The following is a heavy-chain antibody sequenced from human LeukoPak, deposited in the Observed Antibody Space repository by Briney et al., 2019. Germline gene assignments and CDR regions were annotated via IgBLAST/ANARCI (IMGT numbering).Heavy chain of an antibody. V-gene: IGHV3-30*02. CDR1: GFTFSSYG. D-gene: IGHD3-22*01. CDR3: AKGPYYYDSSGYYYLGY. Sequence: GGSLRLSCAASGFTFSSYGMHWVRQAPGKGLEWVAFIRYDGSNKYYADSVKGRFTISRDNSKNTLYLQMNSLRAEDTAVYYCAKGPYYYDSSGYYYLGYWGQGTLVTVSS. CDR2: IRYDGSNK. J-gene: IGHJ4*02.